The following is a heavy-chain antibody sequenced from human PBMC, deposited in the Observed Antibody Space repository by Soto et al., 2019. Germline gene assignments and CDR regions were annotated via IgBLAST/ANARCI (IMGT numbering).Heavy chain of an antibody. J-gene: IGHJ6*02. Sequence: SVKVSCKASGGTFSSYAISWVRQAPGQGLEWMGGIIPIFGTANYAQKFQGRVTITADESTSTAYMELSSLRSEDTAVYYCVGPIAVGGMVLYYYGMDAWGQGTPVTVSS. D-gene: IGHD6-19*01. CDR2: IIPIFGTA. V-gene: IGHV1-69*13. CDR3: VGPIAVGGMVLYYYGMDA. CDR1: GGTFSSYA.